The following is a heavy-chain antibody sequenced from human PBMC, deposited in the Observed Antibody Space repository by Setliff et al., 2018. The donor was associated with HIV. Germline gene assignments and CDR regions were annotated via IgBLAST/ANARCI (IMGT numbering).Heavy chain of an antibody. CDR2: IYYSGGT. CDR3: AKGVAGLQYYYYYMDV. Sequence: SETLSLTCTVSGGSIISSTYFWGWIRQPPGKGLECIGNIYYSGGTSYNPSLKSRVTISVDTSKNQFSLKLSSVTAADTAVYYCAKGVAGLQYYYYYMDVWGKGTTVTVSS. D-gene: IGHD6-19*01. J-gene: IGHJ6*03. V-gene: IGHV4-39*01. CDR1: GGSIISSTYF.